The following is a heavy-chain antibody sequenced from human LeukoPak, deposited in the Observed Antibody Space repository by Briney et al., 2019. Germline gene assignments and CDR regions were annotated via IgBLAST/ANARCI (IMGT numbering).Heavy chain of an antibody. Sequence: GGSLRLSCAASGFTFSTYSMNWVRQAPGKGLEWVAVIWYDGSNKYYADSVKGRFTISRDNSKNTLYLQMNNLRAEDTAVYYCAREDRIAATIDYWGQGTLVTVSS. CDR3: AREDRIAATIDY. V-gene: IGHV3-33*08. J-gene: IGHJ4*02. D-gene: IGHD6-13*01. CDR2: IWYDGSNK. CDR1: GFTFSTYS.